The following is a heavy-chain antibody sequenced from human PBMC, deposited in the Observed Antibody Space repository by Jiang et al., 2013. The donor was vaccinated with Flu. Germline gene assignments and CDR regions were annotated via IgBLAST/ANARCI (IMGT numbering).Heavy chain of an antibody. D-gene: IGHD6-19*01. CDR3: ARGLIAVAGGGAFDI. Sequence: LLKPSETLSLTCAVYGGSFSGYYWSWIRQPPGKGLEWIGEINHSGSTNYNPSPKSRVTISVDTSKNQFSLKLSSVTAADTAVYYCARGLIAVAGGGAFDIWDQGTMVTVSS. V-gene: IGHV4-34*01. J-gene: IGHJ3*02. CDR2: INHSGST. CDR1: GGSFSGYY.